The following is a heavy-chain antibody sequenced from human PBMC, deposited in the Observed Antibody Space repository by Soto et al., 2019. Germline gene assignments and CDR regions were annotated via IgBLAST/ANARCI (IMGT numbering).Heavy chain of an antibody. CDR1: GYIFSNYG. V-gene: IGHV1-18*04. CDR2: ISAFNGNT. J-gene: IGHJ6*03. D-gene: IGHD2-15*01. CDR3: ARVGPGGYCRGVNFKDAHWYYNYMDV. Sequence: ASVKVSCKASGYIFSNYGLSWVRQAPGQGLEWMGWISAFNGNTNYAQKFHGRVTMTTDTSTSTVYMELRSLTSDDTAVYYCARVGPGGYCRGVNFKDAHWYYNYMDVWGTGPTVTVS.